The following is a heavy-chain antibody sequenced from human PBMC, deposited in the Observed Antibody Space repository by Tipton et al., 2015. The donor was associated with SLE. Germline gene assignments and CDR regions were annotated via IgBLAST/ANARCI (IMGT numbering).Heavy chain of an antibody. Sequence: TLSLTCSVSGDSISSSSNYWCWIRQPPGKGLEWIGSIYYSGSTYYNPSLKSRVSLSADTSKNHFSLWLTSVTAADTAVYYCARHTTTEWFRLVMGASWFDPWGQGTLVTVSS. CDR3: ARHTTTEWFRLVMGASWFDP. CDR2: IYYSGST. CDR1: GDSISSSSNY. V-gene: IGHV4-39*07. D-gene: IGHD6-19*01. J-gene: IGHJ5*02.